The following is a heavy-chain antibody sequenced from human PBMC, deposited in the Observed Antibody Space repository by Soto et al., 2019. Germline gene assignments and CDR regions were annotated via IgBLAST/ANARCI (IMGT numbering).Heavy chain of an antibody. Sequence: QVQLVESGGGVVQPGRSLRLSCAASGFTLSNYGMHWVRQGPGKGLEWVAAIWFDGSTTYYRDSVKGRFTISRDNSKNTLDLQMNSLRVDDTAVYYCAKDVDFSTGDPSRTFDSWGQGTLVTVSS. V-gene: IGHV3-33*06. CDR2: IWFDGSTT. D-gene: IGHD3-3*01. CDR1: GFTLSNYG. J-gene: IGHJ4*02. CDR3: AKDVDFSTGDPSRTFDS.